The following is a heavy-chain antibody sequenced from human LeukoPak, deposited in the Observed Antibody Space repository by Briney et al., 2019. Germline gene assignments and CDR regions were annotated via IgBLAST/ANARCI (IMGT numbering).Heavy chain of an antibody. CDR3: ARDRGYDSSDY. V-gene: IGHV3-7*01. D-gene: IGHD3-22*01. CDR1: GFTFSSYS. J-gene: IGHJ4*02. Sequence: PGGSLRLSCAASGFTFSSYSMNWVRQAPGKGLEWVANIKQDGSEKYYVDSVKGRFTISRDNAKNSLYLQMNSLRAEDTAVYYCARDRGYDSSDYWGQGTLVTVSS. CDR2: IKQDGSEK.